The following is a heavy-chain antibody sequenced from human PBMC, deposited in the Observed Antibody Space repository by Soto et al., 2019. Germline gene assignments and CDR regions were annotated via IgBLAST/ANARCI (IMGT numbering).Heavy chain of an antibody. CDR3: ARGWYDSSTPPHY. V-gene: IGHV3-30-3*01. CDR1: GFTFSSYA. J-gene: IGHJ4*02. CDR2: ISYDGSNK. Sequence: GGSLRLSCAASGFTFSSYAMHWVRQAPGKGLEWVAVISYDGSNKYYADSVKGRFTISRDNSKNTLYLQMNSLRAEDTAGYYCARGWYDSSTPPHYWGQGTLVTVSS. D-gene: IGHD3-22*01.